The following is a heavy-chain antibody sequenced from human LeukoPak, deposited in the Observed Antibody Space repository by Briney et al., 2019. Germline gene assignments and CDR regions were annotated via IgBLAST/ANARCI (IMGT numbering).Heavy chain of an antibody. Sequence: ASVKVSCKASGGTFISYAISWVGQAPGQGREWMGRIIPIFGIANYAQKFQGRDTITADKSTSTAYMELSSLRSEDTAVYYCARDGQSRTMIVVVHGMDVWGQGTTVTVSS. CDR1: GGTFISYA. CDR3: ARDGQSRTMIVVVHGMDV. D-gene: IGHD3-22*01. J-gene: IGHJ6*02. V-gene: IGHV1-69*04. CDR2: IIPIFGIA.